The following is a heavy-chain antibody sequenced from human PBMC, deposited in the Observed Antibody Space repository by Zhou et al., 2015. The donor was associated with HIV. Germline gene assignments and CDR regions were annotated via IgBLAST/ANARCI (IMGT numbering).Heavy chain of an antibody. V-gene: IGHV1-2*06. CDR1: GYTFTGYY. D-gene: IGHD3-3*01. J-gene: IGHJ6*03. CDR2: INPNNGGT. CDR3: AREVYDFNYYYYYMDV. Sequence: QVQLLQSGAEVRKPGASVKVSCKASGYTFTGYYMHWVRQAPGQGFEWMGRINPNNGGTIYAQKFQGRVTMTRDTSISTAYMELSRLTSDDTAVYYCAREVYDFNYYYYYMDVWGKGTTVTVSS.